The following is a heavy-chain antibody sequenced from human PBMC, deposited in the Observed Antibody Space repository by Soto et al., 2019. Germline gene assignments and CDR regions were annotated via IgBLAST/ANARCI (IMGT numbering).Heavy chain of an antibody. D-gene: IGHD3-16*02. CDR1: GGSISSINW. Sequence: PSETLSLTCAVSGGSISSINWWSWVRQPPGKGLEWIGEIYHSGSTNYNPSLKSRVTISVDKSKNQFSLKLSSVTAADTAVYYCARYGDYVWGSYRYNQALFDYWGQGTLVTVSS. CDR2: IYHSGST. V-gene: IGHV4-4*02. J-gene: IGHJ4*02. CDR3: ARYGDYVWGSYRYNQALFDY.